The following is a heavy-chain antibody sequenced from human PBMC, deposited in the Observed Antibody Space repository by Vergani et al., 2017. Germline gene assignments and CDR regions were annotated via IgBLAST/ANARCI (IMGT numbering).Heavy chain of an antibody. D-gene: IGHD3-9*01. Sequence: EVQLVESGGGLVQPGGSLRLSCAASGFTFGSYSMNWVRQAPGKGLEWVSYISSSSSTIYYADSVKGRFTISRDNAKNSLYLQMNSLRAEDTAVYYCAGSDFDWSSDYFDYWGQGTLVTVSS. CDR3: AGSDFDWSSDYFDY. V-gene: IGHV3-48*04. CDR1: GFTFGSYS. J-gene: IGHJ4*02. CDR2: ISSSSSTI.